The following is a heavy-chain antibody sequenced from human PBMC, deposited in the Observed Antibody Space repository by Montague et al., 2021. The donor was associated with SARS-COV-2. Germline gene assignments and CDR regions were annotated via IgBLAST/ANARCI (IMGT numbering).Heavy chain of an antibody. CDR1: GFPFSDYY. Sequence: SLSLSFSASGFPFSDYYMSWVRQAPGKGLGWVSYISSSGGTIYYADSVKGRFTISRDNAKNSLYLQMNSLRAEDTAVYYCARVKQQLVVYYYYYMDVWGKGTTVTVSS. CDR2: ISSSGGTI. D-gene: IGHD6-13*01. CDR3: ARVKQQLVVYYYYYMDV. V-gene: IGHV3-11*01. J-gene: IGHJ6*03.